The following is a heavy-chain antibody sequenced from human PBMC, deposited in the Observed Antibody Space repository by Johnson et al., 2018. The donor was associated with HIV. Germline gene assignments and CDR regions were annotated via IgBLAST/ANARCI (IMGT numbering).Heavy chain of an antibody. V-gene: IGHV3-64*01. D-gene: IGHD6-19*01. CDR1: GFTFSSYA. CDR3: ARHKAVADAFDI. CDR2: ISSNGGST. J-gene: IGHJ3*02. Sequence: VQLVESGGGLVQPGGSLRLSCAASGFTFSSYAMHWVRQAPGKGLEYVSAISSNGGSTYYANSVKGRFTISRDNSKNTLYLQMGSLRAEDTAVYYCARHKAVADAFDIWGQGTVVTVS.